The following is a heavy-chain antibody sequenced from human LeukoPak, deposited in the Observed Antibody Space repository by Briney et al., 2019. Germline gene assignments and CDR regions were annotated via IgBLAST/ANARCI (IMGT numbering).Heavy chain of an antibody. CDR1: GGTFSSYA. J-gene: IGHJ4*02. CDR3: ARGPYYYGSGSYYNPSTAYFDY. V-gene: IGHV1-69*05. D-gene: IGHD3-10*01. Sequence: SVKVSCKASGGTFSSYAISWVRQAPGQGLEWMGGISPIFGTANYAQKFQGRVTITTDESTSTAYMELSSLRSEDTAVYYCARGPYYYGSGSYYNPSTAYFDYWGQGTLVTVSS. CDR2: ISPIFGTA.